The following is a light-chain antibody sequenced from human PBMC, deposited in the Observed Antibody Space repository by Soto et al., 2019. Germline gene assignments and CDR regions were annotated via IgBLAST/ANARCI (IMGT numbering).Light chain of an antibody. CDR2: EVS. CDR3: AAWDASLSGPV. J-gene: IGLJ1*01. CDR1: SSDVGSYNR. V-gene: IGLV2-18*01. Sequence: QSALTQPPSVSGSPGQSVTISCTGTSSDVGSYNRVSWYQQPPGTAPKLMIYEVSNRPSGVPDRFSGSKSGNTASLTISGLRSEDEAGYYCAAWDASLSGPVFGTGTKVTVL.